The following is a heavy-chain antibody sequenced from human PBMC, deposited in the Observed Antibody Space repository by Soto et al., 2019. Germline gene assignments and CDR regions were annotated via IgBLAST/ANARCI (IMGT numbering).Heavy chain of an antibody. J-gene: IGHJ4*02. V-gene: IGHV3-23*01. CDR1: GFSFGSYA. CDR3: ARLSYLDY. CDR2: ISGGDGKT. Sequence: GGSLRLSCAASGFSFGSYALSWVRQAPGKGLEWVSTISGGDGKTFYADSVKGRFSISRDTSQSTLYLQMNSLRADDTAIYYCARLSYLDYWVQGNRVNVSS.